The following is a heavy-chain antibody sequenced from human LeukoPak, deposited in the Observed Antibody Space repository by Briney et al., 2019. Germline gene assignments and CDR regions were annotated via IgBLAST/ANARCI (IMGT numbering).Heavy chain of an antibody. CDR2: IIPIFGTA. D-gene: IGHD4-23*01. Sequence: ASVKVSCKASRGTFSSYAISWVRQAPGQGLEWMGGIIPIFGTANYAQKFQGRVTITADESTSTAYMELSSLRSEDTAVYYCARYYGGNSDYFDYWGQGTLVTVSS. CDR3: ARYYGGNSDYFDY. V-gene: IGHV1-69*01. J-gene: IGHJ4*02. CDR1: RGTFSSYA.